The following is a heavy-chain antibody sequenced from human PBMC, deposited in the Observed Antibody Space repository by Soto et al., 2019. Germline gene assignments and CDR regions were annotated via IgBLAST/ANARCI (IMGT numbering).Heavy chain of an antibody. CDR2: IFYSGTA. CDR1: GDSISSGNHY. Sequence: TLSLTFTVSGDSISSGNHYWSGIRQPPGKGLEWIGYIFYSGTAYYNPSLKSRLTISVDTSKNQFSLKLSSVTAADTAVYYCARKDYGTAYFDPCGQGSLVTVSS. CDR3: ARKDYGTAYFDP. V-gene: IGHV4-30-4*01. D-gene: IGHD3-10*01. J-gene: IGHJ5*02.